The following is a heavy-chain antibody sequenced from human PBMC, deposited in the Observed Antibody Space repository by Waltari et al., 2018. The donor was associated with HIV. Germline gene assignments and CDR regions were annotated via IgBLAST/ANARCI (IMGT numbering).Heavy chain of an antibody. V-gene: IGHV3-30*01. Sequence: AASAFTFSSYAINWVRQAPGKGLEWVALISYDGSNKYYADSVKGRFTISRDNSKNTLYLQMNSLRAEDTSVYYCARDTGYCSFGSCSYNWLDPWGQGTLVSVSS. CDR2: ISYDGSNK. D-gene: IGHD2-15*01. CDR1: AFTFSSYA. CDR3: ARDTGYCSFGSCSYNWLDP. J-gene: IGHJ5*02.